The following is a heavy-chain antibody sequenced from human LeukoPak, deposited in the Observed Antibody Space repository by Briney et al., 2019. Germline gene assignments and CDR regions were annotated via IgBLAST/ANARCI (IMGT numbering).Heavy chain of an antibody. CDR3: ASPLGYCSSTSCYDSFDY. V-gene: IGHV1-69*13. CDR1: GYTFTSYA. Sequence: SVKVSCKASGYTFTSYAISWVRQAPGQGLEWMGGIIPIFGTANYAQKFQGRVTITADESTSTAYMELSSLRSEDTAVYYCASPLGYCSSTSCYDSFDYWGQGTLVTVSS. D-gene: IGHD2-2*01. CDR2: IIPIFGTA. J-gene: IGHJ4*02.